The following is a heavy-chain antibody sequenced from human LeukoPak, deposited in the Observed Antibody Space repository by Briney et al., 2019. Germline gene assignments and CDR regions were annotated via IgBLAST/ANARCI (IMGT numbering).Heavy chain of an antibody. CDR1: GFTFDDYA. CDR2: ISWNSGSI. J-gene: IGHJ4*02. V-gene: IGHV3-9*01. CDR3: AKDMRYSSGWYSFDY. D-gene: IGHD6-19*01. Sequence: GGSLRLSCAASGFTFDDYAMHWVRQAPGKGLEWVSGISWNSGSIGYADSVKGRFTISRDNAKNSLYLQMNSLRAEDTALYYCAKDMRYSSGWYSFDYWGQGTLVTVSS.